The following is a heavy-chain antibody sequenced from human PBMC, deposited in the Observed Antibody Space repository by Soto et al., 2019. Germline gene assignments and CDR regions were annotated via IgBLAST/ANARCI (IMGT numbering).Heavy chain of an antibody. CDR2: SNPDSGGT. D-gene: IGHD3-10*01. Sequence: QVHLVQSGAEVKKLGASVLVSCKASGYTFIDYYIHWIRQAPGQGLEWMGWSNPDSGGTITAQTCQGRVTLTRDTSINTGCMEVTRLTSADTAIYYCARAKARRSGSAKVQFDFWGQGTLVTVSS. CDR1: GYTFIDYY. CDR3: ARAKARRSGSAKVQFDF. J-gene: IGHJ4*02. V-gene: IGHV1-2*02.